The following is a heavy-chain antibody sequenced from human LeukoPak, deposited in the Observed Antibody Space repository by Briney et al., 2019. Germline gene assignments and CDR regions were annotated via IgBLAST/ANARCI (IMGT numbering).Heavy chain of an antibody. Sequence: VASVKVSCKASGYTFTSYYMHWVRQAPGQGLEWMGMINPSGGSTSYAQKFQGRVTMTRDMSTSTVYMELSSLRSDDTAVYYCASTGPELELPPAYSFDYWGQGTLVTVSS. D-gene: IGHD1-7*01. CDR3: ASTGPELELPPAYSFDY. J-gene: IGHJ4*02. CDR1: GYTFTSYY. CDR2: INPSGGST. V-gene: IGHV1-46*01.